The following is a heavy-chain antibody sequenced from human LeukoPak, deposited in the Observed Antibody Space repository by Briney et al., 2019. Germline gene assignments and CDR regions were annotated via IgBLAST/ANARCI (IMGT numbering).Heavy chain of an antibody. CDR1: GGSISSSSLY. CDR2: IYYTGST. D-gene: IGHD3-22*01. CDR3: ARGVSSGYLFYYYYYMDV. J-gene: IGHJ6*03. V-gene: IGHV4-39*02. Sequence: KPSETLSLTCTVSGGSISSSSLYWSWIRQPPGKGLEWIGSIYYTGSTYYDPSLKSRVTISVDTSNNQFSLSLTSVTAADTAVYYCARGVSSGYLFYYYYYMDVWGKGTTVTVS.